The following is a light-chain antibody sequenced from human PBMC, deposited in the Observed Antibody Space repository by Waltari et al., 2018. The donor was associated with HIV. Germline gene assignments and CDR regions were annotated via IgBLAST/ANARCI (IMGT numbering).Light chain of an antibody. J-gene: IGKJ1*01. CDR2: GTS. V-gene: IGKV3-20*01. CDR3: QQYGSSPTWT. CDR1: QSVSSSY. Sequence: EIVLTQSPGTLSLSPGERATLSCRASQSVSSSYLAWYQQKPGQAPMLIIYGTSSRVTGIPERFSCSGSGTDFTLTISRLEPEDVAVYYCQQYGSSPTWTFGQGTKVEIK.